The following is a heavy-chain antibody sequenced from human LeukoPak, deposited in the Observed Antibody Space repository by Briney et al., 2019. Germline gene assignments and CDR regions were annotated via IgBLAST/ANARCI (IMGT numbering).Heavy chain of an antibody. CDR3: AIDSGPLSSSAPFDY. CDR2: ISGSGGGA. V-gene: IGHV3-23*01. CDR1: GFTFSRYA. Sequence: GGSLRLSCAASGFTFSRYAMSWVRQAPGKGLEWVSVISGSGGGADYADSVKGRFTISRDNSKNTLYLQMSSLRAEDTAVYYCAIDSGPLSSSAPFDYWGQGTLVTVSS. J-gene: IGHJ4*02. D-gene: IGHD6-6*01.